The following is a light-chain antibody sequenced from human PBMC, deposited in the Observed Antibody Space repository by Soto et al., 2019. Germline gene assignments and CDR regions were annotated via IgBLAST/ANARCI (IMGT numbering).Light chain of an antibody. CDR1: SSDVGRYNH. CDR2: EVS. Sequence: QSALTQPASVSGSPGQSITISCTGTSSDVGRYNHVSWYQHHPGKASKLIIPEVSNRPSGVSNRFSGSKSGYTASLTISGLQAEDEADYYCNSHTSGDFRVFGTGTKVTVL. V-gene: IGLV2-14*01. J-gene: IGLJ1*01. CDR3: NSHTSGDFRV.